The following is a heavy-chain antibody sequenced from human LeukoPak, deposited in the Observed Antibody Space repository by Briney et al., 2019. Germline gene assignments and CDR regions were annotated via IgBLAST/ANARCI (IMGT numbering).Heavy chain of an antibody. D-gene: IGHD3-22*01. J-gene: IGHJ5*02. Sequence: KPSETLSLTCTVSGGSISSSGNYWGWIRQPPGKGLEWTGSSYYSGSTYDNPSLKSHVTIPVYTSKNQFSLNLTSVTAADTAVYYCARHGDPEYYFYSSGYYCWFDPWGQGTLVTVSS. CDR3: ARHGDPEYYFYSSGYYCWFDP. CDR1: GGSISSSGNY. V-gene: IGHV4-39*01. CDR2: SYYSGST.